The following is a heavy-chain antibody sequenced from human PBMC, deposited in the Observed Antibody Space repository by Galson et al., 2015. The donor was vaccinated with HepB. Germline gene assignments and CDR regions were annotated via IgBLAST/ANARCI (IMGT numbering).Heavy chain of an antibody. D-gene: IGHD6-19*01. CDR1: GYTFTSYY. CDR3: ARDSLGYSSGWYGAYNWFDP. J-gene: IGHJ5*02. V-gene: IGHV1-69*04. CDR2: IIPILGIA. Sequence: SVKVSCKASGYTFTSYYMHWVRQAPGQGLEWMGRIIPILGIANYAQEFQGRVTITADKSTSTAYMELSSLRSEDTAVYYCARDSLGYSSGWYGAYNWFDPWGQGTLVTVSS.